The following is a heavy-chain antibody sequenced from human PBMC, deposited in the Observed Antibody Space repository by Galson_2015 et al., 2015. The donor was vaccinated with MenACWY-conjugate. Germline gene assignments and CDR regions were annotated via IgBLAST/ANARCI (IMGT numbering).Heavy chain of an antibody. Sequence: SVKVSCKASGYIFTLYYIHWVRQAPGQGLEWMGTISPSAGITHYAQKFQGRVSMSRDTPTTTVYMELSSLRSEDTAVYYCAKVMLVGGSDGFDIWGQGTMVTVSS. V-gene: IGHV1-46*01. CDR2: ISPSAGIT. J-gene: IGHJ3*02. CDR1: GYIFTLYY. D-gene: IGHD2-15*01. CDR3: AKVMLVGGSDGFDI.